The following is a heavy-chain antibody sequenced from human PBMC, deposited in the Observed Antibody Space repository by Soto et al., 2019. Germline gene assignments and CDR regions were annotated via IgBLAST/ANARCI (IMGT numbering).Heavy chain of an antibody. V-gene: IGHV4-30-4*01. CDR1: GASVSSGHSY. Sequence: PSETLYLTXSVSGASVSSGHSYWTWLRQPPGKGLDWLGYIVYNGSTSYDPSLKSRLTISIDTSKNRFSLRLSSVTAADTAVYYCGVLYYFSSDSDYFGYWGRVALFTLSS. CDR3: GVLYYFSSDSDYFGY. CDR2: IVYNGST. D-gene: IGHD3-3*01. J-gene: IGHJ4*02.